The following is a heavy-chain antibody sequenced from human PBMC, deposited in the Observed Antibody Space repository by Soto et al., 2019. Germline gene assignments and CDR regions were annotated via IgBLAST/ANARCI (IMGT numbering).Heavy chain of an antibody. CDR1: LFTFSIYA. V-gene: IGHV3-30-3*01. D-gene: IGHD6-6*01. Sequence: LXVSCAASLFTFSIYAMHWVRQAPGKWLEWVAVISYDGSNKYYADSVKGLFTISRDNSKNTLYLQMNSLRAEDTAVYYCASSSFLRNWFDPWGQGTLVTVSS. CDR2: ISYDGSNK. CDR3: ASSSFLRNWFDP. J-gene: IGHJ5*02.